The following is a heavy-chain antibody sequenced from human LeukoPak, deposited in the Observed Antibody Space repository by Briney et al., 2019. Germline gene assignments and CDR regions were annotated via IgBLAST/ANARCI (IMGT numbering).Heavy chain of an antibody. CDR3: ARGPQLRYFDWLLYDLPMEEDV. CDR2: INPNSGGT. D-gene: IGHD3-9*01. CDR1: GYTFTGYY. V-gene: IGHV1-2*02. J-gene: IGHJ6*02. Sequence: ASVKVSCKASGYTFTGYYMHWVRQAPGQGLERMGWINPNSGGTNYAQKFQGRVTMTRDTSISTAYMELSWLRSDDTAVYYCARGPQLRYFDWLLYDLPMEEDVWGQGTTVTVSS.